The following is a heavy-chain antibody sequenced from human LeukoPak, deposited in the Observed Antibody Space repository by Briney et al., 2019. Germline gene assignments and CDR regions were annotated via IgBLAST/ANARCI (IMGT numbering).Heavy chain of an antibody. D-gene: IGHD2-2*01. CDR3: ARLPAYCSSTSCYYDY. CDR2: ISGTGGSI. Sequence: GGSLRLSCAASGFTFSSYSMNWVRQAPGKGLEWVSYISGTGGSIYYADSVKGRFTISRDNAKNSLFLQMNSLRAEDTAVYYCARLPAYCSSTSCYYDYWGRGTLVTVSS. CDR1: GFTFSSYS. V-gene: IGHV3-48*04. J-gene: IGHJ4*02.